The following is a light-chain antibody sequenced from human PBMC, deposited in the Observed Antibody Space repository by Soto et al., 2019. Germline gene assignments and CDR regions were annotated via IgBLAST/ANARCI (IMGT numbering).Light chain of an antibody. CDR2: KDS. CDR1: ALPKQY. J-gene: IGLJ2*01. CDR3: QSADSSGISLI. V-gene: IGLV3-25*03. Sequence: SYELTQPPSVSVSPGQTARITCSGAALPKQYAYWYQQKPGQAPVLVISKDSERPSGIPERFSGSSSGTTVTLAISGVQAEDEGDYYCQSADSSGISLIFGGGTKLTVL.